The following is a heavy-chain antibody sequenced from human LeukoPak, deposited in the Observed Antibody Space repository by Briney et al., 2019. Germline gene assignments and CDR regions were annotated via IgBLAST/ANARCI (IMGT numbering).Heavy chain of an antibody. Sequence: SETLSLTCIVSGGSISSSSYYWGWIRQPPGKGLEWIGSIYYSGSTYYNPSLKSRVTISVDTSKNQFSLKLSSVTAADTAVYYCARHGAVAQNWFDPWGQGTLVTVSS. V-gene: IGHV4-39*01. CDR2: IYYSGST. J-gene: IGHJ5*02. CDR1: GGSISSSSYY. CDR3: ARHGAVAQNWFDP. D-gene: IGHD6-19*01.